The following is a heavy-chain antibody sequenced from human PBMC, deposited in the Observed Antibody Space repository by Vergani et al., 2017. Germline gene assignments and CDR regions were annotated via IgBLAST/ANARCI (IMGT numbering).Heavy chain of an antibody. CDR3: ATIGYRRWGYYFDY. J-gene: IGHJ4*02. CDR1: GDSISSNNC. V-gene: IGHV4-4*03. CDR2: ICHTEDT. Sequence: QVQLQESGPGLVKPPGTLSLTCAVSGDSISSNNCWTWVRQPPGKGLEWIGEICHTEDTKYSPSLKSRVTVSVDESRNLFSLRLNSVTVADTAVYYCATIGYRRWGYYFDYWGQGILVTVSS. D-gene: IGHD2-2*02.